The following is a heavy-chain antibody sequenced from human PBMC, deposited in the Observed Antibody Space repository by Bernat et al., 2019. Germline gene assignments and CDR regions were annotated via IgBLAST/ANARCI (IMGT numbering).Heavy chain of an antibody. V-gene: IGHV3-7*02. Sequence: ELQLVESGGDLVQPGGSLRLSCVVPALTFSRHWMSWVRQAPGKGLEWVANINQDGSEKYYVDSVKGRFTISRDSAKNSLYLQMNSLRVEDTAVYYCTSFNWNHFDYWGQGPLVTVSS. CDR3: TSFNWNHFDY. D-gene: IGHD1-1*01. J-gene: IGHJ4*02. CDR1: ALTFSRHW. CDR2: INQDGSEK.